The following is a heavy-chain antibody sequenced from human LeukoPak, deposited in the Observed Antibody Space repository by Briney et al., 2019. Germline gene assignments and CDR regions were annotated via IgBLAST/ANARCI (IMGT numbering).Heavy chain of an antibody. CDR3: ASSILYSSSSALRY. CDR2: IIPIFGTA. D-gene: IGHD6-6*01. V-gene: IGHV1-69*13. Sequence: ASVKVSCKVSGASLSETSIHWVRQAPGQGLEWMGGIIPIFGTANYAQKFQGRVTIAADESTSTAYMELSSLRSEDTAVYYCASSILYSSSSALRYWGQGTLVTVSS. CDR1: GASLSETS. J-gene: IGHJ4*02.